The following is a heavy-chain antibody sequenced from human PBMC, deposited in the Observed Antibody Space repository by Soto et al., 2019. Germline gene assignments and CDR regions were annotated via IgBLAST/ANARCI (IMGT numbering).Heavy chain of an antibody. D-gene: IGHD3-16*01. Sequence: VQLVQSGAEVKKPGSSVRVSCKASGTIFSSYTISWVRQAPGQGLEWIGRIIPILGETNSAQKFQGRVTLTADKSTNTAYMELNSLRFEDTALYYCARGLGGRMDDWGQGTTVTVSS. CDR3: ARGLGGRMDD. CDR1: GTIFSSYT. V-gene: IGHV1-69*08. CDR2: IIPILGET. J-gene: IGHJ6*02.